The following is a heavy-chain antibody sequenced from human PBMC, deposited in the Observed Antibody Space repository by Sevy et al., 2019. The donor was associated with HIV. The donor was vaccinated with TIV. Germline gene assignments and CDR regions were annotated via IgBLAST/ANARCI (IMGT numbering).Heavy chain of an antibody. D-gene: IGHD5-18*01. CDR3: STDIIVQSGYSYDLSRINTDFSHNCGADV. CDR2: IVNNPDGGTA. J-gene: IGHJ6*02. V-gene: IGHV3-15*04. Sequence: GGSLRLSCAASGFTFRNAWMTWVRQVPGKGLEWVGRIVNNPDGGTADYAAPVKGRFTISGDNSKNMLYLQINSLKTEDTAVYYCSTDIIVQSGYSYDLSRINTDFSHNCGADVWGQGTTVTVSS. CDR1: GFTFRNAW.